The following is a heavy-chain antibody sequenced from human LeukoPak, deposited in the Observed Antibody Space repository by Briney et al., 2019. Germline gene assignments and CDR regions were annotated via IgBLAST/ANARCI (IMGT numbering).Heavy chain of an antibody. D-gene: IGHD3-10*02. CDR1: GIIFSNYW. V-gene: IGHV3-74*01. J-gene: IGHJ6*04. CDR2: INRDGSST. CDR3: AELGITMIGGV. Sequence: GGSLRLSCAASGIIFSNYWMHWVRQAPGKGLVWVSRINRDGSSTSYADSVKGRFTISRDNAKNTLYLQMNSLRAEDTAVYYCAELGITMIGGVWGKGTTVTISS.